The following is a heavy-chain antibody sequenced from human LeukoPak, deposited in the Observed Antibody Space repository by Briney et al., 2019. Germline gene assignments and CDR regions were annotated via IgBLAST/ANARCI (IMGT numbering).Heavy chain of an antibody. CDR1: GFTFSSYD. CDR3: ARANSLYYDFWSGGGYMDV. V-gene: IGHV3-13*01. Sequence: GGSLRLSCAASGFTFSSYDMHWVRHATGKGLEWVSAIGTAGDTYYPGSVKGRFTISRENAKNSLYLQMNSLRAGDTAVYYCARANSLYYDFWSGGGYMDVWGKGTTVTASS. CDR2: IGTAGDT. J-gene: IGHJ6*03. D-gene: IGHD3-3*01.